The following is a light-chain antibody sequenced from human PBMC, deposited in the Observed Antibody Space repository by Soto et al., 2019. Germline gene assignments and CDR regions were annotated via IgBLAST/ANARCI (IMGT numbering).Light chain of an antibody. CDR3: QQTSSAPFT. Sequence: DIQMTQSPYSLSAAVGDRVTIACRASQNINTYLNWYQQKPGKAPKHLIFDAASLQNGVPSRFSGGGSRTDFTLTSTSLQPEDFATYYWQQTSSAPFTFGPGTKVEIK. V-gene: IGKV1-39*01. CDR2: DAA. J-gene: IGKJ3*01. CDR1: QNINTY.